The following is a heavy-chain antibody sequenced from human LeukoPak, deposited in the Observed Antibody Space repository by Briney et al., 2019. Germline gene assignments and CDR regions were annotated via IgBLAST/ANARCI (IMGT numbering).Heavy chain of an antibody. J-gene: IGHJ4*02. CDR2: MSPNSGDT. Sequence: ASVKVSCKASGYTFTSYDINWVRQATGQGLEWMGWMSPNSGDTGYAQKFQGRVTITADESTSTAYMELSSLRSEDTAVYYCARDAPYCGGDCYSGLRMIYWGQGTLVTVSS. V-gene: IGHV1-8*01. CDR1: GYTFTSYD. CDR3: ARDAPYCGGDCYSGLRMIY. D-gene: IGHD2-21*02.